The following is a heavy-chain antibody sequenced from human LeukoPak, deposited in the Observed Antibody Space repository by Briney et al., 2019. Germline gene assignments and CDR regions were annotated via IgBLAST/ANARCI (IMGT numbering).Heavy chain of an antibody. CDR2: ISGSGGST. CDR3: AKDAVCTSCYSGVRY. J-gene: IGHJ4*02. D-gene: IGHD2-2*01. Sequence: GGSLRLSCAASGFTFSIYAMSWVRHAPGKGLEWVSAISGSGGSTYYADSVKGRFTISRDNSKNTLYLQMNSLRAEDTAGYYCAKDAVCTSCYSGVRYWGQGTLVTVSS. CDR1: GFTFSIYA. V-gene: IGHV3-23*01.